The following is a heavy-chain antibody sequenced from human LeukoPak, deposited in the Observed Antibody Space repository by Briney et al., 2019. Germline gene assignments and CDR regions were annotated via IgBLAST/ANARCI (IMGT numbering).Heavy chain of an antibody. V-gene: IGHV3-23*01. Sequence: PGGSLRLSCAASGFTFSSYAMTWVRQAPGKGLEWVGSITCGDGTTYYADPAHSRFTTSTDNSKNTLYLQKTSPGAEATAVYYCAKALVEFTPFDYWGQGTLVTVSS. D-gene: IGHD2-8*02. CDR3: AKALVEFTPFDY. CDR1: GFTFSSYA. J-gene: IGHJ4*02. CDR2: ITCGDGTT.